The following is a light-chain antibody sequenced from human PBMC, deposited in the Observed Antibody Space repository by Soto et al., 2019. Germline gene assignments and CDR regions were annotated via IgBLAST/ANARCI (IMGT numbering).Light chain of an antibody. CDR2: GAS. J-gene: IGKJ3*01. CDR3: HQYNDWPRFT. V-gene: IGKV3-15*01. CDR1: QSVGTD. Sequence: EIVMTQSPATLSVSPGERATLSCRASQSVGTDLAWYQQKPGQAPRRLIYGASTRATGIPARFSGSGSGTEFPLTIDSLQSEDLAVYYCHQYNDWPRFTFGPGTKVEIK.